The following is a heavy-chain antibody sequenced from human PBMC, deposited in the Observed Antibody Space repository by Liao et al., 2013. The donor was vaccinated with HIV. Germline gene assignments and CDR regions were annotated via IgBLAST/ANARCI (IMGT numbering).Heavy chain of an antibody. D-gene: IGHD3-3*01. CDR3: AREPYTTWLEWQFPPYYMDV. CDR2: VSAGGRT. V-gene: IGHV4-4*07. CDR1: GGSLSDYH. J-gene: IGHJ6*03. Sequence: QVQLQESGPGLVRPSETLSLTCTVSGGSLSDYHWTWIRQSAGKGLQFIGRVSAGGRTNYNPSLKSRMTMSVDTSKNQFSLKLSSVTAADTAVYYCAREPYTTWLEWQFPPYYMDVWGKGTTVTVSS.